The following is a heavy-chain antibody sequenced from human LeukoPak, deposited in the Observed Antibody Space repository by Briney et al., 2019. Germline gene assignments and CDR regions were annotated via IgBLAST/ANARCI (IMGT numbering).Heavy chain of an antibody. D-gene: IGHD2-2*01. CDR3: GRDWGSIVVVTTAPGNYFDY. V-gene: IGHV3-30*04. CDR2: ISYDGSNK. CDR1: GFTFSSYA. Sequence: PGGSLRLSCAASGFTFSSYAMHWVRQAPGKGLEWVAVISYDGSNKYYADSVKGRFTISRDNSKNTLYLQMNSLRAEDTAVYYCGRDWGSIVVVTTAPGNYFDYWGQGNLVNGFS. J-gene: IGHJ4*01.